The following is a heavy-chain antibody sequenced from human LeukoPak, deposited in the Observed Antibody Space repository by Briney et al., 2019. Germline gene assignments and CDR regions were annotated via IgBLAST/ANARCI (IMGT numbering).Heavy chain of an antibody. CDR2: IWYDGSNE. CDR1: GFTFSSYG. CDR3: ARGGIAAAGTGDY. Sequence: PGGSLRLSCAASGFTFSSYGMHWVRQAPGKGLEWVAVIWYDGSNEYYADSVKGRFTISRDNSKNTLYLQMNSLRAEDTAVYYCARGGIAAAGTGDYWGQGTLVTVSS. J-gene: IGHJ4*02. V-gene: IGHV3-33*01. D-gene: IGHD6-13*01.